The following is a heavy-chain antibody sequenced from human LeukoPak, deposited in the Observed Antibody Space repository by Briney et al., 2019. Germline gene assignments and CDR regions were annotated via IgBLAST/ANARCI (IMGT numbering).Heavy chain of an antibody. CDR1: GFTFSNYW. D-gene: IGHD3-10*01. CDR3: ARGRGLLWFGELNWYFDL. J-gene: IGHJ2*01. Sequence: GGSLRLSRAASGFTFSNYWMSWVRQAPGKGLEWVANIKQDGSETYYVDSVKGRFTISRDNAENSLYLHMNNLRAEDTAVYYCARGRGLLWFGELNWYFDLWGRGTLVTVSS. CDR2: IKQDGSET. V-gene: IGHV3-7*01.